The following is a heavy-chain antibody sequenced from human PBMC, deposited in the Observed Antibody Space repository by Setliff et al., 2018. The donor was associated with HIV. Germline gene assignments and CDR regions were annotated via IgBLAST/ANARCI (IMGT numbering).Heavy chain of an antibody. D-gene: IGHD3-3*01. CDR3: ARGRKQPITIFGVVSRNVAHYFDY. J-gene: IGHJ4*02. Sequence: ASVKVSCKASGYTFTSYDINWVRQATGQGLEWVGWMNPNSGNTGYAQKFQGRVTMTRNTSISTAYMELSSLRSEDTAVYYCARGRKQPITIFGVVSRNVAHYFDYWGQGTLVTVSS. V-gene: IGHV1-8*02. CDR2: MNPNSGNT. CDR1: GYTFTSYD.